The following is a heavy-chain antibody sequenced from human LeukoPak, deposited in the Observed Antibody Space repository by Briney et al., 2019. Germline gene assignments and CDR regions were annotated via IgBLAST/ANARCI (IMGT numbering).Heavy chain of an antibody. CDR1: GFTFSSYA. D-gene: IGHD1-26*01. J-gene: IGHJ4*02. CDR2: ISGSGGST. CDR3: AKVRAVWELPDY. V-gene: IGHV3-23*01. Sequence: GGSLRLSCAASGFTFSSYAMSWVRQAPGKGLERLSVISGSGGSTYYADSVKGRFTISRDNSKNTLYLQMNSLRGEDTAVYYCAKVRAVWELPDYWGQGTLVTVSS.